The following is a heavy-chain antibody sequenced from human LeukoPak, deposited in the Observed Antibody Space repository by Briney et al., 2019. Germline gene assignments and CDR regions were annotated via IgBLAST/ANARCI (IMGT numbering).Heavy chain of an antibody. CDR3: ARAAEWLRFPRYYFDY. J-gene: IGHJ4*02. Sequence: VKVSCKASGGTFSSYAISWVRQAPGQGLEWMGGIIPIFGTANYAQKFQGRVTITADESTSTAYMELSSLRSEDTAVYYCARAAEWLRFPRYYFDYWGQGTLVTVSS. D-gene: IGHD5-12*01. CDR2: IIPIFGTA. CDR1: GGTFSSYA. V-gene: IGHV1-69*01.